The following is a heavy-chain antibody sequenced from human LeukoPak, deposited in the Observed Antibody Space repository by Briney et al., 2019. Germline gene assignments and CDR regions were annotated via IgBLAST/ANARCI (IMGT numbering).Heavy chain of an antibody. Sequence: PGGSLRLSCAASGFIFSKYGLHWVRQAPGRGLEWLALIRHDGNEEWYVDSVRGRFTISRDNSKNTLYLQMNSLRAEDTAVYYCAKARGSGLVATNYWGQGTLVTVSS. D-gene: IGHD5-12*01. J-gene: IGHJ4*02. CDR2: IRHDGNEE. CDR1: GFIFSKYG. CDR3: AKARGSGLVATNY. V-gene: IGHV3-30*02.